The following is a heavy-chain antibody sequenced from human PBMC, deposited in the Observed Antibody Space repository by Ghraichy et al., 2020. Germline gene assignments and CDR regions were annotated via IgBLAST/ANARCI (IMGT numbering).Heavy chain of an antibody. J-gene: IGHJ6*02. Sequence: SVKVSCKASGGTFSSYAISWVRQAPGQGLEWMGGIIPIFGTANYAQKFQGRVTITADESTSTAYMELSSLRSEDTAVYYCARGRDIVATISGYYYYGMDVWGQGTTVTVSS. CDR3: ARGRDIVATISGYYYYGMDV. CDR1: GGTFSSYA. V-gene: IGHV1-69*13. CDR2: IIPIFGTA. D-gene: IGHD5-12*01.